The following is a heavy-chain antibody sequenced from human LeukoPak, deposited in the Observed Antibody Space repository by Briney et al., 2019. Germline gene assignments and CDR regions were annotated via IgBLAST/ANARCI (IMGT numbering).Heavy chain of an antibody. V-gene: IGHV4-34*01. CDR3: ARDLGSLSL. Sequence: SSETLSLTCAVYGGSLSGYYWSWIRQTPGKGLEWIGEINHSGSTNYNPSLKSRVTISIDTSKNQFSLKLSSVNAVDTAVYYCARDLGSLSLWGQGTLVTVSS. CDR2: INHSGST. D-gene: IGHD1-26*01. CDR1: GGSLSGYY. J-gene: IGHJ4*02.